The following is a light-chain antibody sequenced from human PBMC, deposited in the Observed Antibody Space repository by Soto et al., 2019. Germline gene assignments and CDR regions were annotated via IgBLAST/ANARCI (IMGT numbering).Light chain of an antibody. CDR2: SNN. Sequence: QSVLTQPPSASGTPGQRVTISCSGSSSNIGSNYVYWYQQLPGTAPKLLIYSNNQRPSGVPDRFSGSKSGTSASLAISGLRSEDEADYYCAAWDDSLSGQVFGGGTKLPVL. CDR1: SSNIGSNY. CDR3: AAWDDSLSGQV. V-gene: IGLV1-47*02. J-gene: IGLJ2*01.